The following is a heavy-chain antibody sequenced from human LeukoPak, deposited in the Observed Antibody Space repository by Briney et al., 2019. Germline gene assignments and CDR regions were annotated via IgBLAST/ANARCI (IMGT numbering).Heavy chain of an antibody. CDR1: GGSFSGYY. CDR3: ARRNHDFWSGYYTDY. J-gene: IGHJ4*02. Sequence: PSETLSLTCAVFGGSFSGYYWSWIRQPPGKGLEWIGEINHSGSTNYNPSLKSRVTILVDTSKNHFFLKLSSVTAADTAVYYCARRNHDFWSGYYTDYWGQGTLVTVSS. CDR2: INHSGST. V-gene: IGHV4-34*01. D-gene: IGHD3-3*01.